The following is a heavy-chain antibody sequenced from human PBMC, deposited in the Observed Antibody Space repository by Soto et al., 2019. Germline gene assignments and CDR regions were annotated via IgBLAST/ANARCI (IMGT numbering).Heavy chain of an antibody. Sequence: QVQLVESGGGVVQPGRPLRLSCAASGFTFSSYGMHWVRQAPGKGLEWVAVISYDGSNKYYADSVKGRFTISRDNSKNTLYLQMNSLRAEDTAVYYCARFCISTSCYASFDYWGQGTLVTVSS. V-gene: IGHV3-30-3*01. CDR1: GFTFSSYG. J-gene: IGHJ4*02. D-gene: IGHD2-2*01. CDR3: ARFCISTSCYASFDY. CDR2: ISYDGSNK.